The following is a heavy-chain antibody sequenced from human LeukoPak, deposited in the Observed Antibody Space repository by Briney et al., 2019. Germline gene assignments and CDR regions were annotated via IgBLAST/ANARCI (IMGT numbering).Heavy chain of an antibody. D-gene: IGHD3-22*01. CDR2: IIPIFGTA. V-gene: IGHV1-69*05. CDR1: GGTFSSYA. CDR3: ARAPYYYDSSGYYHNVY. J-gene: IGHJ4*02. Sequence: SVKVSCKASGGTFSSYAISWVRQAPGQGLEWMGGIIPIFGTANYAQKFQGRVTITTDESTSTAYMELSSLRSEDTAVYYCARAPYYYDSSGYYHNVYWGQGILVTVSS.